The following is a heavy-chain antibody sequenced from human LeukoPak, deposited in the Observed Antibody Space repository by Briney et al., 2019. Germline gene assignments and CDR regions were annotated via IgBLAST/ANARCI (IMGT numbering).Heavy chain of an antibody. CDR3: AKSGVYYGSGRDWYFDL. V-gene: IGHV3-74*01. CDR2: INSDGSTT. D-gene: IGHD3-10*01. CDR1: GFTFSSHW. Sequence: GGSLRLSCAVSGFTFSSHWMHWVRQAPGKGLVWVSRINSDGSTTNYADSVKGRFTISRDNSKNTLYLQMNSLRAEDTAVYYCAKSGVYYGSGRDWYFDLWGRGTLVTVSS. J-gene: IGHJ2*01.